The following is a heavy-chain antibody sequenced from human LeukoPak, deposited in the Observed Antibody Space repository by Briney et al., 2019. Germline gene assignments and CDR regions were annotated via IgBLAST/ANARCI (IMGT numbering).Heavy chain of an antibody. D-gene: IGHD6-13*01. CDR2: IYHSGST. J-gene: IGHJ4*02. CDR3: ARGYSSSPHLDY. V-gene: IGHV4-4*02. Sequence: SGTLSLTCAVSGASISSSYWWSWVRQPPGKGLEWIGEIYHSGSTNYNPSLKSRVTISVDTSKNQFSLKLSSVTAADTAVYYCARGYSSSPHLDYWGQGTLVTVSS. CDR1: GASISSSYW.